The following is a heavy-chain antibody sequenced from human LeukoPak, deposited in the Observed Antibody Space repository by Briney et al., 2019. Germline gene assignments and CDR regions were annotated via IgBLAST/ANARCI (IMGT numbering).Heavy chain of an antibody. J-gene: IGHJ4*02. CDR1: GFTFDDYA. D-gene: IGHD3-22*01. V-gene: IGHV3-9*01. CDR3: AKGSYYDSSGYYYTTFSY. Sequence: PGRSLRLSCAASGFTFDDYAMHWVRQAPGKGLEWVSGISWNSGSIGYADSVKGRFTISRDNAKNSLYLQMNSLRAEDTALYYCAKGSYYDSSGYYYTTFSYWGQGTLVTVSS. CDR2: ISWNSGSI.